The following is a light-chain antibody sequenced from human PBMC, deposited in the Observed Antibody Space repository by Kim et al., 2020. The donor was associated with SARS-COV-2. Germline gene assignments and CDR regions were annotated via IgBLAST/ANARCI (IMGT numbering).Light chain of an antibody. CDR3: CSYAGSSWV. CDR1: SSDVGSYNL. CDR2: EGS. Sequence: PGQSNTISCTGTSSDVGSYNLVSWYQQHPSKAPKFMIYEGSKRPSGVSNRFSGSKSGNTASLTISGLQAEDEADYYCCSYAGSSWVFGGGTQLTVL. V-gene: IGLV2-23*01. J-gene: IGLJ2*01.